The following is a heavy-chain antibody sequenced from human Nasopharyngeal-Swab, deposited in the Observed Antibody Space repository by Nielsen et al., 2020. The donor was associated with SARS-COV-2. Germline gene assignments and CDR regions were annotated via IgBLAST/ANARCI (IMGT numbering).Heavy chain of an antibody. Sequence: SETLSLTCAVYGGSLSGYYWSWIRQPPEKGLEWIGEINQSGSTTYNPSLKSPATISVDTSKNQFSLKMSSVTAAGTAVYYCARGRGEDITMFRGVIITPYYFDYWGQGTLVTVSS. J-gene: IGHJ4*02. V-gene: IGHV4-34*01. CDR1: GGSLSGYY. D-gene: IGHD3-10*01. CDR2: INQSGST. CDR3: ARGRGEDITMFRGVIITPYYFDY.